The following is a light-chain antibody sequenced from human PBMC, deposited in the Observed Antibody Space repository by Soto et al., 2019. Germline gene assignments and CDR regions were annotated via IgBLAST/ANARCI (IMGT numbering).Light chain of an antibody. CDR3: LSYVGSKQGV. J-gene: IGLJ3*02. CDR2: DDN. V-gene: IGLV6-57*01. CDR1: SGNIANNY. Sequence: NFMLTQPHSVSESPGKTVTISCTRSSGNIANNYVQWYQQRPGSSPATVIYDDNQRPSGVPDRFSGSIDRSSNSASLTISGLETDDEADYYCLSYVGSKQGVFGGGTKLTVL.